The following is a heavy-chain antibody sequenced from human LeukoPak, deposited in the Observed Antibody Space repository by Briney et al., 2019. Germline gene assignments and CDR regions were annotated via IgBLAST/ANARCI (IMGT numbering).Heavy chain of an antibody. CDR3: VKSRVSNSWYEGYFDH. D-gene: IGHD6-13*01. CDR1: GFTFSSYA. Sequence: GGSLRLSCSASGFTFSSYAMHWVRQAPGKGLEYVSAISSNGGSTYYADSVKGRFTISRDNSKNTQYLQMSSLRTEDTAMYYCVKSRVSNSWYEGYFDHWGQGTLVTVSS. J-gene: IGHJ4*02. V-gene: IGHV3-64D*06. CDR2: ISSNGGST.